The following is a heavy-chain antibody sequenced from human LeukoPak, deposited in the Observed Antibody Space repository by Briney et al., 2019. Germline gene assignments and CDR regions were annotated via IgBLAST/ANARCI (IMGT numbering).Heavy chain of an antibody. J-gene: IGHJ5*02. CDR3: ARVHSSSWTNWFDP. Sequence: GGSLRLSSAASGFTFSSYAMHWGRQAPGKGLEYVSAISSNGGSTYYANSVKGRFTISRDNSKNTLYLQMGSLRAEDMAVYYCARVHSSSWTNWFDPWGQGTLVTVSS. CDR2: ISSNGGST. D-gene: IGHD6-13*01. V-gene: IGHV3-64*01. CDR1: GFTFSSYA.